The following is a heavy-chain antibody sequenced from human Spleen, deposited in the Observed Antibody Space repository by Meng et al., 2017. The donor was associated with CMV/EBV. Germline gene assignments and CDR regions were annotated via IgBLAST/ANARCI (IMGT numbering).Heavy chain of an antibody. D-gene: IGHD6-13*01. J-gene: IGHJ6*02. CDR2: ISYDGSNK. CDR1: GGTFSSYA. Sequence: SCKASGGTFSSYAISWVRQAPGKGLEWVAVISYDGSNKYYADSVKGRFTISRDNSKNTLYLQMNSLRAEDTAVYYCARAHSSSWYKYYYYGMDVWGQGTTVTVSS. CDR3: ARAHSSSWYKYYYYGMDV. V-gene: IGHV3-30*04.